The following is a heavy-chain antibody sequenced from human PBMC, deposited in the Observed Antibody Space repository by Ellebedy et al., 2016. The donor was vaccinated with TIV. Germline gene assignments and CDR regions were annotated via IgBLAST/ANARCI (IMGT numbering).Heavy chain of an antibody. V-gene: IGHV4-59*01. Sequence: SETLSLXXTVSGDYISSYYWSWIRQPPGKGLEWIGYIYSSGTTVYGPSLKSRVTISIDTSKNQFSLRLNSVTAADAAVYYCASLKGESVYYGLDVWGQGTTVTVSS. CDR1: GDYISSYY. D-gene: IGHD2/OR15-2a*01. J-gene: IGHJ6*02. CDR3: ASLKGESVYYGLDV. CDR2: IYSSGTT.